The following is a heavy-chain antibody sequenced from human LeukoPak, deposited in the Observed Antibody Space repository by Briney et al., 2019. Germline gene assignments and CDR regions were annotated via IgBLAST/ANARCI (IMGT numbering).Heavy chain of an antibody. CDR1: GFTFSSYA. CDR3: ARGRSITRLLFDY. D-gene: IGHD3-10*02. V-gene: IGHV3-30-3*01. CDR2: ISYDGSNK. J-gene: IGHJ4*02. Sequence: GGSLRLSCAASGFTFSSYAMHWVRQAPGKGLEWVAVISYDGSNKYYADSVKGRFTISRDNSKNTLYLQMNSLRAEDTAVYYCARGRSITRLLFDYWGQGTLVTVSS.